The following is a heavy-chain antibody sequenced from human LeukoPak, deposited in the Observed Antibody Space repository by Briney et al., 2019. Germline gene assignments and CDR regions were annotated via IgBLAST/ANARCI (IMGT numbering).Heavy chain of an antibody. Sequence: GGSLRLSCAASGFTVSSNYMSWVRQAPGKGLEWVSVIYSGGSTYYADSVKGRFTISRDNSKNTLYLQMNSLRAEDTAVYFCARGYCSGGSCNWFDPWGQGTLVTVSS. CDR1: GFTVSSNY. CDR2: IYSGGST. D-gene: IGHD2-15*01. J-gene: IGHJ5*02. V-gene: IGHV3-53*01. CDR3: ARGYCSGGSCNWFDP.